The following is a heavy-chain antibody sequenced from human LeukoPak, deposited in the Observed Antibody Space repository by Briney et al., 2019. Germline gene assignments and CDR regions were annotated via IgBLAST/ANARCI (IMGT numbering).Heavy chain of an antibody. CDR1: GFTFSSYA. CDR2: ISGSGDST. V-gene: IGHV3-23*01. CDR3: AGRRSSGWYAY. D-gene: IGHD6-19*01. Sequence: PGGSLRLSCAASGFTFSSYAMSWVRQAPGKGLEWVSAISGSGDSTYYGDSVKGRFTISRDNSKNTLYLQMNSLRVEDTAVYYCAGRRSSGWYAYWGQGTLVTVSS. J-gene: IGHJ4*02.